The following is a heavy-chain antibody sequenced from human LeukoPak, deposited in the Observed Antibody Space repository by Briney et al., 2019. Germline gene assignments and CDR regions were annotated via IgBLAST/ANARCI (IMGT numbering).Heavy chain of an antibody. V-gene: IGHV4-59*01. CDR3: ARRVGLRSTTKSDAFDI. D-gene: IGHD1-7*01. CDR2: IYYSGST. Sequence: SETLSLTCTASGGSISSFYWSWIRQPPGKGLEYIGHIYYSGSTNYNPSLKSRVTISVDTSKNQFSLKLSSVTAADTAVYYCARRVGLRSTTKSDAFDIWGQGTMVTVSS. CDR1: GGSISSFY. J-gene: IGHJ3*02.